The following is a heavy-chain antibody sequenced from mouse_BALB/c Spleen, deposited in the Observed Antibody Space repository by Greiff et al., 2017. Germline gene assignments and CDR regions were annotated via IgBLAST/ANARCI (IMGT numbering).Heavy chain of an antibody. CDR1: GFNIKDYY. D-gene: IGHD2-4*01. CDR2: IDPENGDT. CDR3: NAGGITTAWFAY. V-gene: IGHV14-4*02. J-gene: IGHJ3*01. Sequence: EVQLQQSGAELVRSGASVKLSCTASGFNIKDYYMHWVKQRPEQGLEWIGWIDPENGDTEYAPKFQGKATMTADTSSNTAYLQLSSLTSEDTAVYYCNAGGITTAWFAYWGQGTLVTVSA.